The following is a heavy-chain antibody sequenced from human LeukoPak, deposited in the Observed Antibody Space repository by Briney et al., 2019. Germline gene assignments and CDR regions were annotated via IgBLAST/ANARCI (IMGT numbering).Heavy chain of an antibody. Sequence: SETLSLTCTVSDGSIGSTSYYWGWIRQPPGKGLEWIGSIYYSGSTYYNPSLKSRVTISIDTSKNHFSLKLTSVTAADTAVYYCARRLMVAKFFDSWGQGTLVTVSS. D-gene: IGHD5-12*01. CDR1: DGSIGSTSYY. CDR2: IYYSGST. J-gene: IGHJ4*02. V-gene: IGHV4-39*02. CDR3: ARRLMVAKFFDS.